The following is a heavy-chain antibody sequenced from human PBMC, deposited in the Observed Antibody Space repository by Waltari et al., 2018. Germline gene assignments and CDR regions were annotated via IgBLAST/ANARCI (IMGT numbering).Heavy chain of an antibody. CDR3: ARGNAVVVAAYFDY. Sequence: QVQLVESGGGVVQPGRSLRLSCAASGFTFSSYAMHWVRPAPGKGLEWVAVISYDGSNKYYADSVKGRFTISRDNSKNTLYLQMNSLRAEDTAVYYCARGNAVVVAAYFDYWGQGTLVTVSS. CDR2: ISYDGSNK. V-gene: IGHV3-30-3*01. J-gene: IGHJ4*02. CDR1: GFTFSSYA. D-gene: IGHD2-15*01.